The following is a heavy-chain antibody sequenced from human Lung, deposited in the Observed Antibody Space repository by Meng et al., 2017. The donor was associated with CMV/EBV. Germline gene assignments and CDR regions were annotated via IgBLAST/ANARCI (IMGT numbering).Heavy chain of an antibody. D-gene: IGHD3-10*01. V-gene: IGHV1-18*01. CDR1: GYTFASYG. CDR2: FVNNVDT. Sequence: VLLLHAGAEVKKPGASVGVSCGASGYTFASYGISWLRQAPGQGLEWMGWFVNNVDTYSAQKFQGRVTMTTDTHTSTAFMELRSLRSDDTAVYYCARGTPGRSYSDYWGQGTLVTVSS. J-gene: IGHJ4*02. CDR3: ARGTPGRSYSDY.